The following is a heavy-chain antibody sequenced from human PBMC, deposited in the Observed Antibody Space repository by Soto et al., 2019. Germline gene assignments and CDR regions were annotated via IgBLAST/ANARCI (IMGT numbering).Heavy chain of an antibody. V-gene: IGHV3-23*01. D-gene: IGHD3-3*01. Sequence: WWSLRLSCSASVFTFSSYAMSWFRQAPGKGLEWVSAISGSGGSTYYADSVKGRFTISRDNSKNTLYLQMNSLRAEDTAVYYCAKFGDDFWSGYSVTYYYYYGMDVWGQGTTVTV. CDR3: AKFGDDFWSGYSVTYYYYYGMDV. J-gene: IGHJ6*02. CDR2: ISGSGGST. CDR1: VFTFSSYA.